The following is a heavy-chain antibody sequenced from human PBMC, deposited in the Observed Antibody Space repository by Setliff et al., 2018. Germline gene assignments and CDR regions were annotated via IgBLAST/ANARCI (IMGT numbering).Heavy chain of an antibody. CDR2: SNHGGST. D-gene: IGHD2-8*01. CDR1: GESFSNNY. Sequence: SETLSLTCSVYGESFSNNYWSWIRQSPGRGLEWIGESNHGGSTSYNPSLKSRVSISADTSMNHFSLRMTSVSAADTAVYYCAKEHVVISFVTNTHHHYGMDVWGQGTTVTVSS. J-gene: IGHJ6*02. V-gene: IGHV4-34*01. CDR3: AKEHVVISFVTNTHHHYGMDV.